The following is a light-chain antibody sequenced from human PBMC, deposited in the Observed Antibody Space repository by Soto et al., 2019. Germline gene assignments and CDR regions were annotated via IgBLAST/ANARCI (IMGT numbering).Light chain of an antibody. CDR1: SSNIGSEY. Sequence: QSVLTQPPSASGTPGQRVTISCSGSSSNIGSEYVVWYQHLPGTAPKLLIYRNNRRPSGVPDRFAGSKSGTSASLAISGLRSEDEADYYCAARDDSLSGHWVFGGGTKLTVL. V-gene: IGLV1-47*01. CDR3: AARDDSLSGHWV. J-gene: IGLJ3*02. CDR2: RNN.